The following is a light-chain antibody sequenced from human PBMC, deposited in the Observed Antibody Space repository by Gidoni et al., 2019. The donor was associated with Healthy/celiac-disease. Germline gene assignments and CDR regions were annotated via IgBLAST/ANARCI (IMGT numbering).Light chain of an antibody. V-gene: IGKV2-28*01. Sequence: DIVMTQSPLSLPVTPGEPASISCRSSQSLLHSNGYNYLDWYLQKPGQSSQLLIYLGSNRASGVPDRFSGSGSGTDFTLKISRVEAEDVGVYYCMQDLQTRTFGQGTKVEIK. CDR1: QSLLHSNGYNY. J-gene: IGKJ1*01. CDR2: LGS. CDR3: MQDLQTRT.